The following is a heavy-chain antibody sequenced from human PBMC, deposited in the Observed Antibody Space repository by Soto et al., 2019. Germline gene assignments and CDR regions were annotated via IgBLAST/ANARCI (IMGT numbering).Heavy chain of an antibody. CDR3: ARLGFDYDFLSGYYNVHHYYGIDI. J-gene: IGHJ3*02. D-gene: IGHD3-3*01. Sequence: PGESLKISCMGSGYKVSTWHNFTSYWIAWVRQMPGEGLEWMGIIYPGDSDTTYSPSFQGQVTISADKSINTVYLQWSSLKASDTATYYCARLGFDYDFLSGYYNVHHYYGIDIWGQGTMVTVSS. CDR2: IYPGDSDT. CDR1: GYKVSTWHNFTSYW. V-gene: IGHV5-51*01.